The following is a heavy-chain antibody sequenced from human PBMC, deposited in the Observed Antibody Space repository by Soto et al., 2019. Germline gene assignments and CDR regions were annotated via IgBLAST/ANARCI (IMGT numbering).Heavy chain of an antibody. CDR2: INPSGDTT. D-gene: IGHD3-10*01. Sequence: QVQLVQSGAEVKKPGASVKVSCNASGYTFSSYYMHWVRQAPGHGLEWMGIINPSGDTTTYPQNFQGRVTMTRDTSTSTLYLELSSLRSEDTAVYYCARGDGCFGSGSTSYFDNWGQGTLVTVSS. CDR3: ARGDGCFGSGSTSYFDN. V-gene: IGHV1-46*01. CDR1: GYTFSSYY. J-gene: IGHJ4*02.